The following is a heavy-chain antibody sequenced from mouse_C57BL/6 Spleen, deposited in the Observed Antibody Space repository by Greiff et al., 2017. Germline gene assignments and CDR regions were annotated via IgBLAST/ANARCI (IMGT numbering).Heavy chain of an antibody. CDR2: ISYSGST. CDR3: ARLRDYDYDVGAMDY. J-gene: IGHJ4*01. V-gene: IGHV3-8*01. Sequence: EVKLVESGPGLAKPSQTLSLTCSVTGYSITSDYWNWIRKFPGNKLEYMGYISYSGSTYYNPSLKSRISITRDTSKNQYYLQLNSVTTEDTATYYCARLRDYDYDVGAMDYWGQGTSVTVSS. CDR1: GYSITSDY. D-gene: IGHD2-4*01.